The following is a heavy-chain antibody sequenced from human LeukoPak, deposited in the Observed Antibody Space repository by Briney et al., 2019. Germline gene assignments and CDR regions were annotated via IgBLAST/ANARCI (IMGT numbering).Heavy chain of an antibody. Sequence: GGSLRLSCAASGFTFSSYWMSWVRQAPGKGLEWVANIKQDGSEKYYVDSVKGRFTISRDNAKNSLYLQMNSLRAEDTAVYFCARVRGPTLPTSCFDYLGRGTLVTVSS. V-gene: IGHV3-7*01. J-gene: IGHJ4*02. CDR1: GFTFSSYW. D-gene: IGHD2-21*02. CDR2: IKQDGSEK. CDR3: ARVRGPTLPTSCFDY.